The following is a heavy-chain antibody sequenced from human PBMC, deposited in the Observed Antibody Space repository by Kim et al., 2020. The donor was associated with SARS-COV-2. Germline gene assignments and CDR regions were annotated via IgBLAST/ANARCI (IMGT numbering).Heavy chain of an antibody. J-gene: IGHJ4*02. Sequence: GGSLRLSCAASGFTFSSYSMNWVRQAPGKGLEWVSSISSSSSYIYYADSVKGRFTISRDNAKNSLYLQMNSLRAEDTAVYYCASEGITMVRGVTFDYWGQGTLVTVSS. CDR2: ISSSSSYI. CDR1: GFTFSSYS. V-gene: IGHV3-21*01. D-gene: IGHD3-10*01. CDR3: ASEGITMVRGVTFDY.